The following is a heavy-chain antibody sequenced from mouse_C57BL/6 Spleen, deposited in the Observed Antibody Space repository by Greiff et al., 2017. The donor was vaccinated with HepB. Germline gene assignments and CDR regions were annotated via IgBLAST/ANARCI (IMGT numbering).Heavy chain of an antibody. CDR2: IHPNSGST. V-gene: IGHV1-64*01. D-gene: IGHD1-1*01. CDR1: GYTFTSYW. J-gene: IGHJ2*01. Sequence: VQLQQPGAELVKPGASVKLSCKASGYTFTSYWMHWVKQRPGQGLEWIGMIHPNSGSTNYNEKFKSKATLTVDKSSSTAYMKLSSLTSEDSAVYYCARDYGSSFYYFDYWGQGTTLTVSS. CDR3: ARDYGSSFYYFDY.